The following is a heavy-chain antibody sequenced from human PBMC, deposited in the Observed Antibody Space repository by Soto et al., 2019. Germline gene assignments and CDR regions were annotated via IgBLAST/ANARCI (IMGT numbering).Heavy chain of an antibody. CDR1: GGTFSSYA. D-gene: IGHD2-21*02. V-gene: IGHV1-69*13. Sequence: ASVKVSCKASGGTFSSYAISWVRQAPGQGLEWMGGIIPIFGTANYAQKFQGRVTITADESTSTAYMELSSLRSEDTAVYYCARYALAYCGGDCLNWFDPWGQGTLVTVSS. CDR3: ARYALAYCGGDCLNWFDP. J-gene: IGHJ5*02. CDR2: IIPIFGTA.